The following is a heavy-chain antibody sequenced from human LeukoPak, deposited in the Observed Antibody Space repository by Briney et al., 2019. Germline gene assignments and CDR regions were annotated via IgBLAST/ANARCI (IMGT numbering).Heavy chain of an antibody. CDR2: IYSGGST. V-gene: IGHV3-66*01. J-gene: IGHJ4*02. CDR1: GFTVSSNY. D-gene: IGHD4-23*01. Sequence: TGGSLRLSCAASGFTVSSNYMSWVRQAPGKGLEWVSVIYSGGSTYYADSVKGRFTISRDNSKNTLYLQMNSLRAEDTAVYYCARDYGGNSIFDYWGQGTLVTVSS. CDR3: ARDYGGNSIFDY.